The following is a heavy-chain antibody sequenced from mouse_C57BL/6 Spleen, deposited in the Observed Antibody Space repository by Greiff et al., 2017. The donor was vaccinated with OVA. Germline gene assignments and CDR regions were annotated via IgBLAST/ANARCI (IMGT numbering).Heavy chain of an antibody. CDR1: GYSITSGYY. V-gene: IGHV3-6*01. D-gene: IGHD2-2*01. CDR3: ASGDYGYAAWFAY. Sequence: VQLQQSGPGLVKPSQSLSLTCSVTGYSITSGYYWNWIRQFPGNKLEWMGYISYDGSNNYNPSLKNRISITRDTSKNQFFLKLNSVTTEDTATYYCASGDYGYAAWFAYWGQGTLVTVSA. CDR2: ISYDGSN. J-gene: IGHJ3*01.